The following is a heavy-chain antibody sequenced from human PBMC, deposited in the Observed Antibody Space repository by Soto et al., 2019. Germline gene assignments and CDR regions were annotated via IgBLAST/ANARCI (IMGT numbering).Heavy chain of an antibody. J-gene: IGHJ4*02. CDR2: IKQDGGEK. CDR3: ARDSHAHFDY. CDR1: GFTFSNYW. V-gene: IGHV3-7*01. Sequence: HPGGSLRLSCAASGFTFSNYWMSWVRQAPGRGLEWVASIKQDGGEKYYVDSVKGRFTISKDNAKNSLYLQLNSLRAGDTAVYYCARDSHAHFDYWGQGTLVTVSS.